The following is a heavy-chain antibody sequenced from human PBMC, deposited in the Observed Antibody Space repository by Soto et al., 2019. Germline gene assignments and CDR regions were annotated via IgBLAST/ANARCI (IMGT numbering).Heavy chain of an antibody. D-gene: IGHD2-2*01. CDR3: ARDRRPSIYSGLAV. Sequence: GGSLRLSCAASGFTFSDYAMSWVRQAPGKGLEWVSAIDGSSATTYYADSVKGRFTISRDNSKNTLFLHMSGLRAEDTAVYYCARDRRPSIYSGLAVWGQGTTVTVSS. CDR2: IDGSSATT. J-gene: IGHJ6*02. V-gene: IGHV3-23*01. CDR1: GFTFSDYA.